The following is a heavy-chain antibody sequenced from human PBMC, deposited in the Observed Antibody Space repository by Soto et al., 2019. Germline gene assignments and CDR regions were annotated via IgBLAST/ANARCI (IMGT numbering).Heavy chain of an antibody. Sequence: SETLSLTCTVSGGSISSYYWSWIRQPPGKGLEWIGYIYYSGSTNYNPSLKSRVTISVDTSKNQFSLKLSSVTAADTAVYYCARSSYYDFWSGYYDYLGQGTLVTVSS. CDR1: GGSISSYY. V-gene: IGHV4-59*01. D-gene: IGHD3-3*01. J-gene: IGHJ4*02. CDR2: IYYSGST. CDR3: ARSSYYDFWSGYYDY.